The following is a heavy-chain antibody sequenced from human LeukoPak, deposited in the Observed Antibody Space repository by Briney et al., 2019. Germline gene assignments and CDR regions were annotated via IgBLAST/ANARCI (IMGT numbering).Heavy chain of an antibody. CDR2: MSGSGDNT. V-gene: IGHV3-23*01. CDR3: AKIMSHTTSYWYGLDV. CDR1: GFAFSDYH. D-gene: IGHD4-17*01. J-gene: IGHJ6*02. Sequence: GGSLRLSCAASGFAFSDYHMDWVRQAPGRGLESISGMSGSGDNTDTADSVKGRYTIFRDNSKTTLYQQLHRLRADDTAVYYCAKIMSHTTSYWYGLDVWGQGTTVTVSS.